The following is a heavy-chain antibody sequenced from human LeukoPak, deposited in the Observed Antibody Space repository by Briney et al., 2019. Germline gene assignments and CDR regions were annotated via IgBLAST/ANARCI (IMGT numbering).Heavy chain of an antibody. CDR1: GFTFRDYE. CDR2: ISTSGSTT. CDR3: ARGALHVFDY. J-gene: IGHJ4*02. V-gene: IGHV3-48*03. D-gene: IGHD3-10*02. Sequence: PGGSLRLSCVASGFTFRDYEINWVRQAPGKGLEWVSCISTSGSTTYYADSVKGRFTISRDNAKNSLFLQMNTLTDEDTAVYYCARGALHVFDYWGQGTPVTVSS.